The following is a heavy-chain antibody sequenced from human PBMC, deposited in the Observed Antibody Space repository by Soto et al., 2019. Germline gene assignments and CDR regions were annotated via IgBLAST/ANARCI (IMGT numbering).Heavy chain of an antibody. CDR3: ARGYSGYDFPDY. Sequence: EVQLVESGGGLVQPGGSLRLSCAASGFTFSSYAMHWVRQAPGKGLEYVSAISSNGGSTYYANSVKGRFTISRDNSKNTLYLQMGSLRAEDMAVYYCARGYSGYDFPDYWGQGTLVTVSS. CDR1: GFTFSSYA. J-gene: IGHJ4*02. CDR2: ISSNGGST. D-gene: IGHD5-12*01. V-gene: IGHV3-64*01.